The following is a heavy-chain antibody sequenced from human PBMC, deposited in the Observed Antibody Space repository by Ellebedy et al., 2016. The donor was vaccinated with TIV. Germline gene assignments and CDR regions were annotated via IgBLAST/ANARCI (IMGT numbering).Heavy chain of an antibody. CDR2: INHRGGT. Sequence: WVRQPPGEGLEWIGEINHRGGTNSNPSLKRRVTISVDTSNNQFSLTLRSVTAADTAVYYCARYFNALDVWGQGTTVTVSS. V-gene: IGHV4-34*01. CDR3: ARYFNALDV. J-gene: IGHJ6*02.